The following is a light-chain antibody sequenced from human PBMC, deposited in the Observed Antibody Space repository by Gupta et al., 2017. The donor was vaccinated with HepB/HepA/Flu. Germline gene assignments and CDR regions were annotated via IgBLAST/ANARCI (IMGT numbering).Light chain of an antibody. CDR1: QSISSY. J-gene: IGKJ1*01. V-gene: IGKV1-39*01. CDR2: AAS. Sequence: DIQMTQSPSSLSASVGDRVTIPCRASQSISSYLNWYQQKPGKAPKLLIYAASSLQRGVPSRFSGSGSGTYFTLTISSRQPEDFATYYCQQSYSNPPWTFGQGTKVEIK. CDR3: QQSYSNPPWT.